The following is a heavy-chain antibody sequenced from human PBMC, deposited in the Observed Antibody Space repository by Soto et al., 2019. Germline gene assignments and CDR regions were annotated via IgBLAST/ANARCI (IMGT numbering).Heavy chain of an antibody. CDR1: GFTFSSYS. J-gene: IGHJ3*02. D-gene: IGHD3-22*01. Sequence: GGSLRLSCAASGFTFSSYSMNWVRQAPGKGLEWVSSISSSSSYIYYADSVKGRFTISRDNAKNSLYLQMNSLRAEDTAVSYCARWADCYSSSGYSLGAFDIWGQGTMVTVSS. CDR3: ARWADCYSSSGYSLGAFDI. CDR2: ISSSSSYI. V-gene: IGHV3-21*01.